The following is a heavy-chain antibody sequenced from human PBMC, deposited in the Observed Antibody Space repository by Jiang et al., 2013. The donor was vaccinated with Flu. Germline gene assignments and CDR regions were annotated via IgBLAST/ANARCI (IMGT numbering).Heavy chain of an antibody. D-gene: IGHD6-19*01. CDR1: GFSLSTSGVG. CDR3: AHRPGTQGYSSGWYVSGYFQY. J-gene: IGHJ1*01. V-gene: IGHV2-5*01. Sequence: KPTQTLTLTCTFSGFSLSTSGVGVGWIRQPPGKALEWLALIYWNDDKRYSPSLKSRLTITKDASKNQVVLTMTNMDPVDTATYYCAHRPGTQGYSSGWYVSGYFQYWGQGTLVTVSS. CDR2: IYWNDDK.